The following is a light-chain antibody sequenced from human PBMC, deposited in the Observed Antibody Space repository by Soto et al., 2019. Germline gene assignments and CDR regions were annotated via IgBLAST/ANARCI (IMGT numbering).Light chain of an antibody. V-gene: IGLV2-14*01. CDR3: HSYPSSITYV. J-gene: IGLJ1*01. Sequence: QSALTQPASVSGSPGQSITISCTGTTSDVGRYNDVSWYQQHPGKAPKLIIYDVSHPPSGVSNRFAGSKSVNTACLTSAGLQAEDEADYYCHSYPSSITYVFGTGTKLTVL. CDR2: DVS. CDR1: TSDVGRYND.